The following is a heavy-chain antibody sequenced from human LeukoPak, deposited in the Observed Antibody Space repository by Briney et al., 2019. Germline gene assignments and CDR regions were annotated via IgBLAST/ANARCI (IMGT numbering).Heavy chain of an antibody. CDR2: INHSGST. V-gene: IGHV4-39*07. Sequence: SQTLSLTCTVSGGSISSGSYYWSWIRQPPGKGLEWIGEINHSGSTNYNPSLKSRVTISVDTSKNQFSLKLSSVTAADTAVYYCARGRGGYYYYYYMDVWGKGTTVTVSS. CDR3: ARGRGGYYYYYYMDV. CDR1: GGSISSGSYY. D-gene: IGHD2-15*01. J-gene: IGHJ6*03.